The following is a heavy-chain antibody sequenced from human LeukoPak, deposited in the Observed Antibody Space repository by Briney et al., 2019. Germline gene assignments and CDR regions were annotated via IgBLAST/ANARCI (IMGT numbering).Heavy chain of an antibody. D-gene: IGHD2-2*01. V-gene: IGHV1-2*02. CDR1: GYTFTGYC. CDR3: ARAGPIVVVPAALLFDP. Sequence: ASVKVSCKASGYTFTGYCMHWVRQAPGQGLEWMGWINPNSGGTNYAQKFQGRVTMTRDTSISTAYMELSRLRSDDTAVYYRARAGPIVVVPAALLFDPWGQGTLVTVSS. J-gene: IGHJ5*02. CDR2: INPNSGGT.